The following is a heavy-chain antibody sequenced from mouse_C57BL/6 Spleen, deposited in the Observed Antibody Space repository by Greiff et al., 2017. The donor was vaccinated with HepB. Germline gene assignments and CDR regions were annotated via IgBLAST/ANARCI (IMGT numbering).Heavy chain of an antibody. Sequence: EVQLQQSGPGLVKPSQSLSLTCSVTGYSITSGYYWTWIRQFPGNKLEWMGYISYDGSNNYNPSLKNRISITRDTSKNQFFLKLNSVTTEDTATYYCARGDWYFDVWGTGTTVTVSS. CDR3: ARGDWYFDV. CDR2: ISYDGSN. CDR1: GYSITSGYY. J-gene: IGHJ1*03. V-gene: IGHV3-6*01.